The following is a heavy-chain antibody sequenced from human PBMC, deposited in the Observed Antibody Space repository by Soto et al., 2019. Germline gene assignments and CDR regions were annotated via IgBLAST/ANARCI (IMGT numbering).Heavy chain of an antibody. D-gene: IGHD6-6*01. CDR2: INPKTGTT. CDR1: GYTFTNYY. J-gene: IGHJ6*02. Sequence: ASVKVSCKASGYTFTNYYIHWVRQAPGQGLEWVGLINPKTGTTNDAPKFQGRVTMTSDTSTSTAYMELSSLRSEDTAVYYCARVAARYISYGMDVWGQGPTVTVSS. CDR3: ARVAARYISYGMDV. V-gene: IGHV1-2*06.